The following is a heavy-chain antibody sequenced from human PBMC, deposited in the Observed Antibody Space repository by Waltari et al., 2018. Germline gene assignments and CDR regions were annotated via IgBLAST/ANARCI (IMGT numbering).Heavy chain of an antibody. CDR3: ARVRITMVRGVIRGGYYYGMDV. V-gene: IGHV3-33*01. D-gene: IGHD3-10*01. CDR1: GFTFSSYG. Sequence: QVQLVESGGGVVQPGRSLRLSCAASGFTFSSYGMHWVRQAPGKGLEWVAVIWYDGSNKYYADAVKGRFTISRDNSKNPLDLQMNSLRAEDTAVDYGARVRITMVRGVIRGGYYYGMDVWGQGTTVTVSS. J-gene: IGHJ6*02. CDR2: IWYDGSNK.